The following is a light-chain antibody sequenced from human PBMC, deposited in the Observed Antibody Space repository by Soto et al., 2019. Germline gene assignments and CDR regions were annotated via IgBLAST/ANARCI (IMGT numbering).Light chain of an antibody. CDR1: QSISSNY. Sequence: EIVLTQSPGTLSLSPGERATLSCRASQSISSNYLAWYQQKPGQAPRLLIYGASIRATGIPDRFSGSGSGTDFTLTISRLEPEDCAVYYCQQYGSTIRTFGQGTKVEIK. J-gene: IGKJ1*01. CDR2: GAS. V-gene: IGKV3-20*01. CDR3: QQYGSTIRT.